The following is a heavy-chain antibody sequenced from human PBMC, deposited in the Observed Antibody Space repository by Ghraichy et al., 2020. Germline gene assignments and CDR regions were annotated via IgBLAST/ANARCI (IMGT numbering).Heavy chain of an antibody. CDR3: AKKEVSGNFDN. CDR1: GDTFTGPY. J-gene: IGHJ4*02. Sequence: ASVKVSCRASGDTFTGPYIHWVRQAPGQGLEWMGWINPHSADTRYTQKFQGRVTMTRDTSISTVFMELDRLGSDDTAVYYCAKKEVSGNFDNWGQGTMVTVSS. CDR2: INPHSADT. V-gene: IGHV1-2*02. D-gene: IGHD1-14*01.